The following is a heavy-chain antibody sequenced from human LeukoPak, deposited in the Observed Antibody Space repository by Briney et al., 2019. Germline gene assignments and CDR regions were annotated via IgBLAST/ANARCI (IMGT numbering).Heavy chain of an antibody. Sequence: SETLSLTCTVSGGSISSSSYYWGWIRQPPRKGLEWIGSIYYSGSTYYNPSLKSRVTISVDTSKNQFSLKLSSVTAADTAVYYCARDGSWVMDYWGQGTLVTVSS. V-gene: IGHV4-39*07. CDR3: ARDGSWVMDY. CDR2: IYYSGST. D-gene: IGHD2-21*01. CDR1: GGSISSSSYY. J-gene: IGHJ4*02.